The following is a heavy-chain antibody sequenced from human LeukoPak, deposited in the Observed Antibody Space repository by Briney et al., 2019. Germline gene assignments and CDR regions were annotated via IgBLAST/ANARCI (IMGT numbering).Heavy chain of an antibody. Sequence: SETLSLTCTVSGGSVCSGSYYWSWIRQPPGKGLEWIGYIYYSGSTNYNPSLKSRGTISVDASKNQFCSKLSSVTAGDTAVYYCARERVAVASLDYWGQGTLVSVS. J-gene: IGHJ4*02. V-gene: IGHV4-61*01. CDR1: GGSVCSGSYY. D-gene: IGHD2-15*01. CDR2: IYYSGST. CDR3: ARERVAVASLDY.